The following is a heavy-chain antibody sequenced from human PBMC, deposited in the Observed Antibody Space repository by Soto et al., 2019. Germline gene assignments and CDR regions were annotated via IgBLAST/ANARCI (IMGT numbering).Heavy chain of an antibody. V-gene: IGHV3-33*01. J-gene: IGHJ6*02. CDR3: ARDNWHHAAARRYYYYGMDV. Sequence: QVQLVESGGGVVQPGRSLRLSCAASGFTFSSYGMHWVRQAPGKGLEWVAGIWYDGSNKYYADSVKGRFTISRDNSKNPPYLHMSRLRAGDTAVYCCARDNWHHAAARRYYYYGMDVWGQETTVTVSS. CDR2: IWYDGSNK. CDR1: GFTFSSYG. D-gene: IGHD1-20*01.